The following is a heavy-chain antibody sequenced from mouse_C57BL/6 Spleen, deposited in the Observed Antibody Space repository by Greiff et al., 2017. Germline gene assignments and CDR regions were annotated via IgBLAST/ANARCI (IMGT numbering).Heavy chain of an antibody. J-gene: IGHJ4*01. CDR1: GFSFNTYA. CDR2: LRSKSNNYAT. Sequence: EVKLVESGGGLVQPKGSLKLSCAASGFSFNTYAMNWVRQAPGKGLEWVARLRSKSNNYATYYADSVKDRFTISRDDSESMLYLQMNNLKTEDTAVYYCVRHMGLTAMDYWGQGTSVTVSS. D-gene: IGHD3-1*01. CDR3: VRHMGLTAMDY. V-gene: IGHV10-1*01.